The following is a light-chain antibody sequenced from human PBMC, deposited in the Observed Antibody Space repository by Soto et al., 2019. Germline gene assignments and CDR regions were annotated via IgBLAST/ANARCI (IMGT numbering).Light chain of an antibody. Sequence: ETVLTQSPATVSLSPGDRATLPCRASQSVSSNKLAWYQQKPGQAPRLLIYAASSRATGIPDRFSGSGSGTGLTLHINRMEPEDFSVYYCQDYGTSWTFGQGTKVEI. J-gene: IGKJ1*01. V-gene: IGKV3-20*01. CDR3: QDYGTSWT. CDR1: QSVSSNK. CDR2: AAS.